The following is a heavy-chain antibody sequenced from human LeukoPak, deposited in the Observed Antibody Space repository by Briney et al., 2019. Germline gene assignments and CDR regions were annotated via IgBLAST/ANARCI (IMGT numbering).Heavy chain of an antibody. CDR1: GFTFSTYE. CDR3: ARDRDSYGMDV. D-gene: IGHD3-10*01. V-gene: IGHV3-13*04. Sequence: GGSLRLSCAACGFTFSTYEMHWVRQATGKGLEWVSTISAAGKTYYPGSVKGRFTVSRENARNSLFLQMNSLRAEDTAMYYCARDRDSYGMDVWGQGTTVTVSS. J-gene: IGHJ6*02. CDR2: ISAAGKT.